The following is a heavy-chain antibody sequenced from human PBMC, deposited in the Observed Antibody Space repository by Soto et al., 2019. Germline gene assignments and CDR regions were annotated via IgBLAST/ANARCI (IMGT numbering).Heavy chain of an antibody. CDR1: GFTFSSYA. D-gene: IGHD3-9*01. CDR3: ARDSYDVLTGQKRYFDH. J-gene: IGHJ4*02. V-gene: IGHV3-30-3*01. CDR2: ISYDGSNK. Sequence: GGSLRLSCAASGFTFSSYAMHWVRQAPGKGLEWVAVISYDGSNKYYADSVKGRFTISRDNSKNTLYLQMNSLRAEDTAVYYCARDSYDVLTGQKRYFDHWGQGTLVTVSS.